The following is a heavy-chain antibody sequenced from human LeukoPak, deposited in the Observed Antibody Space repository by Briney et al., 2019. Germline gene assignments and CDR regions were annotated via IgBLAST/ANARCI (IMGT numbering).Heavy chain of an antibody. CDR2: INPDSGGT. Sequence: ASVKVSCKASGYTFTGYYMHWVRQAPGQGLEWMGWINPDSGGTNYAQKFQGRVTMTRDTSISTAYMELSRLRSDDTAVYYCARDRSDILTGSPYYYYMDVWGKGTTVTVSS. CDR1: GYTFTGYY. CDR3: ARDRSDILTGSPYYYYMDV. D-gene: IGHD3-9*01. J-gene: IGHJ6*03. V-gene: IGHV1-2*02.